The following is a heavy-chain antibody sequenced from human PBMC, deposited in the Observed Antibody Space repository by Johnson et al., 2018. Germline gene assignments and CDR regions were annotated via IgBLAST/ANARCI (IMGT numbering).Heavy chain of an antibody. CDR3: AKGDHGGNADALDI. J-gene: IGHJ3*02. Sequence: QVQLVESGGGVVQPGRSLRLSCAASGFTFNSYAMHWVRQAPGKGLEWVAIISFDGSKKNFVDSVKGRFTIARDNSKNTLYLQMNSRRGEDTAVYFCAKGDHGGNADALDIWGQGTMVTVSS. D-gene: IGHD4-23*01. V-gene: IGHV3-30*18. CDR1: GFTFNSYA. CDR2: ISFDGSKK.